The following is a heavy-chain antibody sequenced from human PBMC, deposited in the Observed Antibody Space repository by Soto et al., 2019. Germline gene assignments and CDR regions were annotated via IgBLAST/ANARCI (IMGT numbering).Heavy chain of an antibody. J-gene: IGHJ3*02. CDR3: AKDRGTGDYVVNAVDI. V-gene: IGHV3-23*01. CDR1: GFTFSVFA. D-gene: IGHD7-27*01. Sequence: EVQLLESGGGLVQPGGSLRLSCAASGFTFSVFAMRWVRQAPGKGLELVSTISGRGENTYYADSVKGRFTISRDNSKNTLNLQMNSLRGEDTAVYYCAKDRGTGDYVVNAVDIWGQGTMVTVAS. CDR2: ISGRGENT.